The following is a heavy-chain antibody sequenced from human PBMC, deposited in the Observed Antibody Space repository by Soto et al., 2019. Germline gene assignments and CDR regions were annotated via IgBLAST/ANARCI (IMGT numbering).Heavy chain of an antibody. Sequence: QVQLVKSGAEVRPPGASVKVSCKASGYSFTGHYMHWVRQVSGKRLEYLGWLKTDNGGTYYAPKFQGRVTFTRDTSTITAYMEVRGLHSDDTAVYFCARDFCPLGSGSPCPIYGLDFWGQGTTVTVSS. CDR2: LKTDNGGT. CDR1: GYSFTGHY. CDR3: ARDFCPLGSGSPCPIYGLDF. V-gene: IGHV1-2*02. J-gene: IGHJ6*02. D-gene: IGHD3-10*01.